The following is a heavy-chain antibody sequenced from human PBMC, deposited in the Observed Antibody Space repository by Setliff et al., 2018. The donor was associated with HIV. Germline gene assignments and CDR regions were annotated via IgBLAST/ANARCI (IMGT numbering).Heavy chain of an antibody. CDR3: ARERAPHEPVFDS. D-gene: IGHD4-4*01. CDR2: IVPTFGKP. Sequence: GASVKVSCKASGGIFSNYAFNWVRQAPGQGLDWMGDIVPTFGKPNYAEKFQGRVTLTANKSTGTVYMELRNLRSDDTAIYYCARERAPHEPVFDSWGQGTLVTVSS. J-gene: IGHJ4*02. CDR1: GGIFSNYA. V-gene: IGHV1-69*06.